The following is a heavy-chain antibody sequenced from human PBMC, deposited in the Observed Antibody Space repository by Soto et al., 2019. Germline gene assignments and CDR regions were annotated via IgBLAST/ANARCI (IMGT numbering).Heavy chain of an antibody. D-gene: IGHD3-16*01. J-gene: IGHJ5*02. CDR2: IYYSGSN. V-gene: IGHV4-59*01. Sequence: QVQLQESGPGLVKPSETLSLTCTVSGGSISSYYWSWIRQPPGKGLEWIGYIYYSGSNNYNPSLKSRVTISVDTSKNQFSLKLSSVTAADTDVYYCAMTPGLGWFDPWGQGTLVTVSS. CDR3: AMTPGLGWFDP. CDR1: GGSISSYY.